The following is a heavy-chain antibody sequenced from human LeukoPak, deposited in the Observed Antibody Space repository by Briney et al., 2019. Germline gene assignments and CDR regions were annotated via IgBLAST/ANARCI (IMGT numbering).Heavy chain of an antibody. V-gene: IGHV3-7*01. CDR2: IKQDGSEE. CDR3: ARDAGFCSAGSCFDY. CDR1: GLTFTSFW. Sequence: PGGSLRLSCAASGLTFTSFWMAWVRQVPGKGLEWVANIKQDGSEEYYVDSVKGRFTISRDNAKNSLYLQMNSLRAEDTVVYYCARDAGFCSAGSCFDYWGQGTLVTVSS. D-gene: IGHD2-15*01. J-gene: IGHJ4*02.